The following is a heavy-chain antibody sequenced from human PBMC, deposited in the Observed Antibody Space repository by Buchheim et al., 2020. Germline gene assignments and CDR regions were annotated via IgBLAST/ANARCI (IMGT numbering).Heavy chain of an antibody. J-gene: IGHJ6*02. Sequence: QVQVVESGGGVVQPGRSLRLSCAASGFTFSTYGMHWVRQAPGQGLEWVAAIWYDGTNKYYADSVQGRFTIPRENSKNRLYLQMNSLRAEDTAVYYCARDRDAYDGYFYYSLDVWGQGTT. CDR2: IWYDGTNK. V-gene: IGHV3-33*01. D-gene: IGHD5-24*01. CDR1: GFTFSTYG. CDR3: ARDRDAYDGYFYYSLDV.